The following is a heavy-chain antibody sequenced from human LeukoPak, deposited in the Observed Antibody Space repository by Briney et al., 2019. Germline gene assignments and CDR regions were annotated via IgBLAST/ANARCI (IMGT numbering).Heavy chain of an antibody. V-gene: IGHV1-46*01. CDR3: ADTGRLRDGSRQFEYFQH. Sequence: ASVKVSCKASGYTFTSYYMHWVRQAPGQGLEWMGIINPSGGSTSYAQKFQGRVTITTDESTSTAYMELSSLRSEDTAVYYCADTGRLRDGSRQFEYFQHWGQGTLVTVSS. J-gene: IGHJ1*01. CDR1: GYTFTSYY. D-gene: IGHD5-24*01. CDR2: INPSGGST.